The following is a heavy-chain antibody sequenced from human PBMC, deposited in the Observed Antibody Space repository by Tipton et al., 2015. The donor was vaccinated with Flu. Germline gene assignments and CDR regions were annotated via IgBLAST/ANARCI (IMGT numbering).Heavy chain of an antibody. V-gene: IGHV4-59*02. D-gene: IGHD2-2*01. CDR3: ARDVAAVPAAIRD. Sequence: TLSLTCTVSGASVSNYYWSWIRQPPGKGLEWVGYIDYSGSTNYNPSLKSRVTISVDTSKNQLSLKLSSVTAADTALYYCARDVAAVPAAIRDWGQGTLVTVSS. CDR1: GASVSNYY. CDR2: IDYSGST. J-gene: IGHJ4*02.